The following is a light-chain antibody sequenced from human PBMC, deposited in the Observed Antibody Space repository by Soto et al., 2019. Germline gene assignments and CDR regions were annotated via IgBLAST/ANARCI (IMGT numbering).Light chain of an antibody. J-gene: IGKJ2*01. V-gene: IGKV1-39*01. CDR2: AAS. CDR1: QIISSS. CDR3: QQSYRSPYT. Sequence: DIQMTQSPSSLSASVGDRVTITCRASQIISSSLNWYHQKPGTAPKLLIYAASSLEGGVPSRFSGSRSGTDFTLTISSLQPEDFGTYYCQQSYRSPYTFGQGTNLEIK.